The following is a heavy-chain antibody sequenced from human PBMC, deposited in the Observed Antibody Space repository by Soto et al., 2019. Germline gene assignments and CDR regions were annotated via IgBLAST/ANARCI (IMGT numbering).Heavy chain of an antibody. D-gene: IGHD6-6*01. CDR1: GFTFSSYS. CDR2: ISSSSSYI. Sequence: EVQLVESGGGLVKPGGSLRLSCAASGFTFSSYSMNWVRQAPGKGLEWVSSISSSSSYIYYADSVKGRFTISRDNAKNSLYLQMNSLRAEDTAVYYCARELEYSSSSESFYYYYYGMDVWGQGTTVTVSS. V-gene: IGHV3-21*01. J-gene: IGHJ6*02. CDR3: ARELEYSSSSESFYYYYYGMDV.